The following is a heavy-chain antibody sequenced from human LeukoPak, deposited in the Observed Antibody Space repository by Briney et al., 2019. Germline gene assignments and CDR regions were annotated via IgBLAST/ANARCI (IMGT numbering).Heavy chain of an antibody. CDR3: ARDPSSSSWYGYYYYYMDV. CDR2: ISSSGSTI. CDR1: GFTFSDYY. V-gene: IGHV3-11*04. D-gene: IGHD6-13*01. J-gene: IGHJ6*03. Sequence: GGSLRLSCAASGFTFSDYYMSWIRQAPGKGLEWVSYISSSGSTIYYADSVKGRFTISRDNAKNSLYPQMNSLRAEDTAVYYCARDPSSSSWYGYYYYYMDVWGKGTTVTVSS.